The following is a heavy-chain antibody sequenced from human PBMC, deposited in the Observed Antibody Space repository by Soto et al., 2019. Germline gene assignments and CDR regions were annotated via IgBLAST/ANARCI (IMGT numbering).Heavy chain of an antibody. V-gene: IGHV3-23*01. CDR2: ISGSGGST. D-gene: IGHD6-13*01. CDR1: GFTFSSYA. Sequence: GGSLRLSCAASGFTFSSYAMSWVRQAPGKGLEWVSAISGSGGSTYYADSVKGRFTISRDNSKNTLYLQMNSLRAEDTAVYYCAKPFTPVYSSSWYRYWGQGTLVTVSS. CDR3: AKPFTPVYSSSWYRY. J-gene: IGHJ4*02.